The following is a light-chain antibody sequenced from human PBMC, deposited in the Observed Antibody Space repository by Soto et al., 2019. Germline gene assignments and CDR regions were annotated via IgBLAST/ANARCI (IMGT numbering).Light chain of an antibody. CDR1: SSDVGGYNY. V-gene: IGLV2-14*01. CDR2: DVS. J-gene: IGLJ2*01. Sequence: QSVLTQPASVSGSPGQSITISCTGTSSDVGGYNYVSWYQQHPGKAPKLMIYDVSNRPSGVSNRLSGSKSGNTASLTISGRQAEDEADYYCSSYTSSSTPYVVFCGGTKLTV. CDR3: SSYTSSSTPYVV.